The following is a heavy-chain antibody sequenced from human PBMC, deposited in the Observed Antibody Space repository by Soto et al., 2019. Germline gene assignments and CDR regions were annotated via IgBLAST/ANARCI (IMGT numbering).Heavy chain of an antibody. CDR3: ARELGYSSGWYDYYYGMDV. V-gene: IGHV3-30-3*01. D-gene: IGHD6-19*01. J-gene: IGHJ6*02. CDR1: GFTFSSYA. Sequence: GGSLRLSCAASGFTFSSYAMHWVRQAPGKGLEWVAVISYDGSNKYYADSVKGRFTISRDNSKNTLYLQMNSLRAEDTAVYYCARELGYSSGWYDYYYGMDVWGQGTTVTVSS. CDR2: ISYDGSNK.